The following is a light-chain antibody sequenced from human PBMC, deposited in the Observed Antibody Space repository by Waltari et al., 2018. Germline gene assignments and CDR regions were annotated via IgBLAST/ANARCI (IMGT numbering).Light chain of an antibody. CDR3: MQATLWPLT. J-gene: IGKJ1*01. CDR2: KVC. CDR1: SRVQRDGKIY. V-gene: IGKV2-30*02. Sequence: SRVQRDGKIYLNWLQQRPGQAPRRLIYKVCNLDCGVPDRFSGSGSGTEFTLKISRVEAEDVGVYYCMQATLWPLTFGQGTKVDIK.